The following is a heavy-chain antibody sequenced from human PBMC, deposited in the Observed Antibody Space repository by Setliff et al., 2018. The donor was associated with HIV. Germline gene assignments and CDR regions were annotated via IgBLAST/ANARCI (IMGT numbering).Heavy chain of an antibody. Sequence: SGPTLVNPTQTLTLTCTFSGFSLSTSGMRVTWIRQPPGKALEWLARIDWDDDKFYSTSLKTRLTISKDTSKNQVVLTMTNMDPVDTATYYCARGPYVPPDAFDIWGQGTMVTVSS. CDR2: IDWDDDK. J-gene: IGHJ3*02. CDR1: GFSLSTSGMR. V-gene: IGHV2-70*04. CDR3: ARGPYVPPDAFDI. D-gene: IGHD3-10*02.